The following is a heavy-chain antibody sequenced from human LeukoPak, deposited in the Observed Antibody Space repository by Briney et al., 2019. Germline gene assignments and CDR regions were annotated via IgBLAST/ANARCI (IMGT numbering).Heavy chain of an antibody. CDR2: IKEDGSGK. CDR1: GFXFGTYW. V-gene: IGHV3-7*04. J-gene: IGHJ4*02. CDR3: ARGRYCSSASCYFDS. Sequence: PGGSLRLSCEASGFXFGTYWMAWVRQAPGKGQEWVAYIKEDGSGKYYVDSVKGRFTISRDNAKNSLYLQMDSLRDEDTAVYYCARGRYCSSASCYFDSWGQGTLVTVSS. D-gene: IGHD2-2*01.